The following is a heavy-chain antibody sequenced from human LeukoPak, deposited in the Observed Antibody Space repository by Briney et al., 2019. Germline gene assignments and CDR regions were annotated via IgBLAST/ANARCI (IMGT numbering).Heavy chain of an antibody. CDR1: GASINDYY. CDR2: IYYNGRS. CDR3: ARHGHTDLWYYYFDP. D-gene: IGHD3-10*01. V-gene: IGHV4-59*08. J-gene: IGHJ5*02. Sequence: SETLSLTCSVSGASINDYYWSWIRQPPGKGLEWIVYIYYNGRSDYNPSLESRVTMSVDTSKNQFSLKLSSVTAADTAVYYCARHGHTDLWYYYFDPWGQGALVTVSS.